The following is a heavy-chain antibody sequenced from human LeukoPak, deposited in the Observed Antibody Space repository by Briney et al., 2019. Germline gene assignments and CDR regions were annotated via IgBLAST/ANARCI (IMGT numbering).Heavy chain of an antibody. D-gene: IGHD1-1*01. CDR1: GFTFSSYA. V-gene: IGHV3-23*01. J-gene: IGHJ4*02. CDR2: ISGSGGST. CDR3: ARDQANWSGDFDY. Sequence: GGSLRLSCAASGFTFSSYAMSWVRQAPGKGLEWVSIISGSGGSTFYVDSVKGRFTISRDNSKNTLYLQMNSLRVEDTAVYYCARDQANWSGDFDYWGQGTLVTVSS.